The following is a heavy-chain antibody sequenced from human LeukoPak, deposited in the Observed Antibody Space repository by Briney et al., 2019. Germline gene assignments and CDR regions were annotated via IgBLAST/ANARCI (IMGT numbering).Heavy chain of an antibody. D-gene: IGHD5-24*01. CDR1: GYTFSSYW. J-gene: IGHJ4*02. Sequence: GESLKISCKGSGYTFSSYWIAWVRQMPGKGLEWMGIIYPGDSDTRYSPSFQGQVTISADKSISTAYLQWSSLKASDTAMFYCARRVEMATNHPYFDFWGQGTLVTVSS. CDR2: IYPGDSDT. V-gene: IGHV5-51*01. CDR3: ARRVEMATNHPYFDF.